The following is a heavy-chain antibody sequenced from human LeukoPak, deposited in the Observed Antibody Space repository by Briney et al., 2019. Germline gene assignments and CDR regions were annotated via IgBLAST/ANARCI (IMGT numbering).Heavy chain of an antibody. CDR2: IYYSGST. J-gene: IGHJ4*02. CDR1: GGSISSSGYY. CDR3: ARLGIAAAGTSLFDY. Sequence: PSETLSLTCTVSGGSISSSGYYWGWIRQPPGKGLEWIGSIYYSGSTYYNPSLKSRVTISVDTSKNQFSLKLSSVTAADTAVYYCARLGIAAAGTSLFDYWGQGTLVTVSS. D-gene: IGHD6-13*01. V-gene: IGHV4-39*01.